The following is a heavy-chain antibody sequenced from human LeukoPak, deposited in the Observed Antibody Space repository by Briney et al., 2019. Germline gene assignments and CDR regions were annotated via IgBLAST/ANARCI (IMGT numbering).Heavy chain of an antibody. CDR3: ARFYGSGSLINFDY. CDR1: GYSFTTYW. V-gene: IGHV5-51*01. CDR2: IYPGDSDT. Sequence: GESLKISCKGSGYSFTTYWIGWVRQTPGKGLEWMGIIYPGDSDTRYSPSFQGQVTISADKSISTAYLQWSGLKASDTAMYFCARFYGSGSLINFDYWGQGTLVTVSS. J-gene: IGHJ4*02. D-gene: IGHD3-10*01.